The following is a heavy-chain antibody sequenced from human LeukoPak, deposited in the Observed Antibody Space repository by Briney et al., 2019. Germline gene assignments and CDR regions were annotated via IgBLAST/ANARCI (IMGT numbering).Heavy chain of an antibody. D-gene: IGHD4-23*01. V-gene: IGHV3-49*04. CDR2: IRSKAYGGTT. CDR3: TRYGGNSFSY. Sequence: GGSLRLSCTASGFTFGDSAMSWVRQAPGKGLEWAGFIRSKAYGGTTEYAASVKGRFTISRDDSKSIAYLQMNSLKTEDTAVCYCTRYGGNSFSYWGQGTLVTVSS. J-gene: IGHJ4*02. CDR1: GFTFGDSA.